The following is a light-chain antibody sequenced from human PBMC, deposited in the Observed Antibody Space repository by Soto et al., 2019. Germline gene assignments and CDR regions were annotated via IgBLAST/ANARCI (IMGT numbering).Light chain of an antibody. CDR2: KAS. J-gene: IGKJ4*01. CDR3: QQYNTYPLT. V-gene: IGKV1-5*03. CDR1: QSISPW. Sequence: DIQMTQSPSTLSASVGDSVTITCRASQSISPWLAWYQQKPGKAPTLLIYKASSLEGGVPSRFSGSGSGTDFNNTISRLQPDDFATYYCQQYNTYPLTFGGGTTVEIK.